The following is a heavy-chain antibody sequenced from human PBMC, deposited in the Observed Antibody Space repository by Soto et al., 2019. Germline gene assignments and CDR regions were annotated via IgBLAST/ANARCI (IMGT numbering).Heavy chain of an antibody. CDR2: RYYRSNWHY. D-gene: IGHD6-13*01. J-gene: IGHJ4*02. CDR3: ATATNVGIADY. Sequence: PSQPLSGTHAISGDSLSSNSAAWNCIRQSPSRGLEWLGRRYYRSNWHYDYATSVKSRITINPDTSKNQFSLQLHSAIPEDPAVYFCATATNVGIADYWGQRIVVTVSS. CDR1: GDSLSSNSAA. V-gene: IGHV6-1*01.